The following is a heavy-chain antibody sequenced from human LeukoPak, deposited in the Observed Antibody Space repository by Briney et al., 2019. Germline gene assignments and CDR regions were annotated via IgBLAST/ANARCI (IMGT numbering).Heavy chain of an antibody. CDR2: TYYRSKWYN. Sequence: SQTLSLTCAISGDSVSTNNVAWNWIRQSPSRGLEWLGRTYYRSKWYNDYAVSVKSRITINPDTSKNQFSLQLNSATPDDTAMYYCAREDLGAAYFDFWGQGTLVTVSS. J-gene: IGHJ4*02. V-gene: IGHV6-1*01. D-gene: IGHD3-16*01. CDR1: GDSVSTNNVA. CDR3: AREDLGAAYFDF.